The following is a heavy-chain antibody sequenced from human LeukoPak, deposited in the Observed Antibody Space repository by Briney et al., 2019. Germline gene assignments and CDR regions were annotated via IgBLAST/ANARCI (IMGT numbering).Heavy chain of an antibody. CDR2: LYTSGST. D-gene: IGHD4-17*01. Sequence: PSETLSLTCIVSGGSISSYYWNWIRQPAGKRLEWIGRLYTSGSTNYNPSLKSRVTISLDTSKNQFSLKLSSVTAADTAVYYCARRRPTVTTRIFDYWGQGTLVTVSS. J-gene: IGHJ4*02. V-gene: IGHV4-4*07. CDR3: ARRRPTVTTRIFDY. CDR1: GGSISSYY.